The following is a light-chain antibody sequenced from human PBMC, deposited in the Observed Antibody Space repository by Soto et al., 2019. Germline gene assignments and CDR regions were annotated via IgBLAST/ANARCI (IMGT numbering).Light chain of an antibody. CDR2: DAS. J-gene: IGKJ1*01. CDR1: QSLSSSY. Sequence: EIALTQSPATLSLSPGERATLSCGARQSLSSSYLAWYQQKPGLAPRLLIYDASSRATGIPDRFSGSGSGTDFTLTISRLEPEDFATYYCQQYKSYSSWTFGQGTKVEMK. V-gene: IGKV3D-20*01. CDR3: QQYKSYSSWT.